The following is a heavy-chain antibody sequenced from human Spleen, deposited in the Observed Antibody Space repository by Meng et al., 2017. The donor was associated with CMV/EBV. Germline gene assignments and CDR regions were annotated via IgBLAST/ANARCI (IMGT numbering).Heavy chain of an antibody. V-gene: IGHV1-8*01. CDR1: GYTFTSYD. J-gene: IGHJ3*02. CDR2: MNPNSGNT. CDR3: AILPPRYNWNDVPTCAFDI. Sequence: ASVKVSCKASGYTFTSYDINWVRQATGQGLEWMGWMNPNSGNTGYAQKFQGRVTMTRNTSISTAYMELSSLRSEDTAVYYCAILPPRYNWNDVPTCAFDIWGQGTMVTVSS. D-gene: IGHD1-1*01.